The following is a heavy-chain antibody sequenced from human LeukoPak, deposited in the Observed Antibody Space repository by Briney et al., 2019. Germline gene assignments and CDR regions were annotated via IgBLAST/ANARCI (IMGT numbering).Heavy chain of an antibody. Sequence: GGSLRLSCAASGFTFDDYAMHWVRQAPGKGLEWVSGISWNSGSIGYADSVKGRFTISRDNAKNSLYLQMNSLRAEDTAVYYCARAQIIAVAGREAFDYWGQGTLDTVSS. CDR2: ISWNSGSI. CDR1: GFTFDDYA. CDR3: ARAQIIAVAGREAFDY. V-gene: IGHV3-9*01. D-gene: IGHD6-19*01. J-gene: IGHJ4*02.